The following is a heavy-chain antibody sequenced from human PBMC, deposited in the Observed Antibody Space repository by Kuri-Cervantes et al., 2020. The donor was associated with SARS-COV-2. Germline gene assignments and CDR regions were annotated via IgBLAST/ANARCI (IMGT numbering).Heavy chain of an antibody. V-gene: IGHV4-59*12. Sequence: SETLSLTCTVSGGSISSYYWSWTRQPPGKGLEWIGYIYYSGSTNYNPSLKSRVTISVDTSKNQFSLKLSAVTAADTAVYYCATDDGKAARVYFDYWGQGTLVTVSS. CDR3: ATDDGKAARVYFDY. D-gene: IGHD6-6*01. J-gene: IGHJ4*02. CDR2: IYYSGST. CDR1: GGSISSYY.